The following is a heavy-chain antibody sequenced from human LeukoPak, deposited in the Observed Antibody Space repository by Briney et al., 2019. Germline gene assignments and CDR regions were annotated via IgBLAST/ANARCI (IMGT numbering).Heavy chain of an antibody. CDR2: IYYSGST. J-gene: IGHJ4*02. D-gene: IGHD6-13*01. V-gene: IGHV4-31*03. CDR1: GGSISSGGYY. Sequence: SETLSLTCTVSGGSISSGGYYWRWLRQHPGRGLEWIGYIYYSGSTYYNPSLKSRVTISVDTSKNQFSLKLSSVTAADTAVYYCARLLGMTDYWGQGTLVTVSS. CDR3: ARLLGMTDY.